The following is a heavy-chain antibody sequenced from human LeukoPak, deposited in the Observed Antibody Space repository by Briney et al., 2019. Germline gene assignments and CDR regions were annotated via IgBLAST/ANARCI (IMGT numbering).Heavy chain of an antibody. J-gene: IGHJ4*02. CDR3: VRVRYGNYFDY. Sequence: GGSLRLSCAASGFTFTDSWMSWVRQPPGKGLEWVVNIKPDGTEKYYVDSLKGRFTVSRDNAKNSLYLQMSSLRAEDTAVYYCVRVRYGNYFDYWGQGTLVTVSS. CDR2: IKPDGTEK. V-gene: IGHV3-7*04. CDR1: GFTFTDSW. D-gene: IGHD3-16*02.